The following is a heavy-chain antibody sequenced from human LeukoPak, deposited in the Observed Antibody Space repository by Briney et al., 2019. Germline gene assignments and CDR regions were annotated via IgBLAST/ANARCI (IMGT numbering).Heavy chain of an antibody. CDR1: GFTFSSYA. D-gene: IGHD3-10*01. J-gene: IGHJ4*02. Sequence: GGSLRLSCAASGFTFSSYAMHWVRQAPGKGLEGVAVISYDGSNKYYADSVKGRFTISRDNSKNTLYLQMNSLRAEDTAVYYCARELYGSGSYSLDYWGQGTLVTVSS. CDR3: ARELYGSGSYSLDY. CDR2: ISYDGSNK. V-gene: IGHV3-30*04.